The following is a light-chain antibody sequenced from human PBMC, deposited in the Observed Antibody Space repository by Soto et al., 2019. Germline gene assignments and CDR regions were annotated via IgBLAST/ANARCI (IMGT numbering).Light chain of an antibody. J-gene: IGKJ2*01. CDR1: QSVSSSY. Sequence: EIGLTQSPGTLSLSPGERATLSCRASQSVSSSYLASYHQKPGQAPRLLIYGASSRATGIPDRFSGSGSEPDFTLTISRLEPQDFAVYYCQQYGSSPPMYTFGQGTKLEIK. CDR3: QQYGSSPPMYT. CDR2: GAS. V-gene: IGKV3-20*01.